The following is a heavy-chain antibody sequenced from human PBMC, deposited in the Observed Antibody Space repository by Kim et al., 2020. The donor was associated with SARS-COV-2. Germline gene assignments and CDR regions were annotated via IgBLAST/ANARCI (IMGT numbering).Heavy chain of an antibody. D-gene: IGHD6-13*01. Sequence: GGSLRLSCAASGFTFSSYAMSWVRQAPGKGLEWVSAISGSGGSTYYADSVKGRFTISRDNSKNTLYLQMNSLRAEDTAVYYCAKGGVSSWAKYYFDYWGQGTLVTVSS. CDR2: ISGSGGST. CDR1: GFTFSSYA. V-gene: IGHV3-23*01. CDR3: AKGGVSSWAKYYFDY. J-gene: IGHJ4*02.